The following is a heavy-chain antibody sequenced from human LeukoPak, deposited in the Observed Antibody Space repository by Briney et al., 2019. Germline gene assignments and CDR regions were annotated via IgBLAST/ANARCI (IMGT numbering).Heavy chain of an antibody. V-gene: IGHV1-8*03. D-gene: IGHD3-3*01. CDR3: ATHRIPSRFLEWSPTHPSGYYYYMDV. J-gene: IGHJ6*03. Sequence: GASVKVACKASGYTFTSYDINWVRQATGQGLEWMGWMNPNSGNTGYAQKFQGRVTITRNTSISTAYMELSSLRSEDTAVYYCATHRIPSRFLEWSPTHPSGYYYYMDVWGKGTTVTVSS. CDR2: MNPNSGNT. CDR1: GYTFTSYD.